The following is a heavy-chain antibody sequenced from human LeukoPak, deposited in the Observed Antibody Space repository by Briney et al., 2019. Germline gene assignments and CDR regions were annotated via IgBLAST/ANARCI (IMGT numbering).Heavy chain of an antibody. Sequence: GGSLRLSCAVSGFTFTNYPMSWVRQAPGKGLEWVSGISNSKGISDYYADSVKGRFTISRDNSKYTLYLQMNSLRAEDTAVYYCAKGATVAYYYYYMDVWGKGTTVTVSS. CDR3: AKGATVAYYYYYMDV. D-gene: IGHD4-23*01. CDR2: ISNSKGISD. CDR1: GFTFTNYP. J-gene: IGHJ6*03. V-gene: IGHV3-23*01.